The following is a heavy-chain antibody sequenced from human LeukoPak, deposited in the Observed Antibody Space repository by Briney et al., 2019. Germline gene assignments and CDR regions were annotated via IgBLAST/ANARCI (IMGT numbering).Heavy chain of an antibody. J-gene: IGHJ4*02. V-gene: IGHV4-39*01. CDR1: GASISSSNDY. CDR2: VYYNGSI. CDR3: ARLSYGEHDY. D-gene: IGHD3-10*01. Sequence: SETLSLTCTVSGASISSSNDYWGWVRQPRGKGLEYIVRVYYNGSIHYNPSLTSRISISEDKSKNQFSLKVSSVTAADTAVYYCARLSYGEHDYWGQGTLVTVSS.